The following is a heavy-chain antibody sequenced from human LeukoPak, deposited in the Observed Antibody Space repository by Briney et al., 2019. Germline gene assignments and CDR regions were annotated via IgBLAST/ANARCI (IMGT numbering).Heavy chain of an antibody. V-gene: IGHV3-7*01. CDR3: AREGEYYYDSSGLGGFDY. D-gene: IGHD3-22*01. CDR2: IKQDGSEK. CDR1: GFTFGSHW. J-gene: IGHJ4*02. Sequence: QPGGSLRLSCAASGFTFGSHWMSWVRQAPGKGLEWVANIKQDGSEKYYVDSVKGRFTISRDNAKNSLSLQMNSLRAEDTAVYFCAREGEYYYDSSGLGGFDYWGQGTLVTVSS.